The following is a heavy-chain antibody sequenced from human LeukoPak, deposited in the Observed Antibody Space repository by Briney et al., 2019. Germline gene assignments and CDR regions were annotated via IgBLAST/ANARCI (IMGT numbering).Heavy chain of an antibody. V-gene: IGHV4-4*07. D-gene: IGHD4-23*01. CDR1: GSSISSYY. CDR3: ARDLTMVVTGYMDV. Sequence: PSETLSLTCTVSGSSISSYYWSWIRQAAGKGLEWIGRIYTSGSTHYNPSLKSRVTMSVDTSKNQLSLKLSSVTAADTAVYYCARDLTMVVTGYMDVWGKGTTVTVSS. CDR2: IYTSGST. J-gene: IGHJ6*03.